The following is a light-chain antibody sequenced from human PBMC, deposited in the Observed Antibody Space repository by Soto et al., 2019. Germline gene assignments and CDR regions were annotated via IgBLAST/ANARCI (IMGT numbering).Light chain of an antibody. CDR1: SSDVAAYNY. V-gene: IGLV2-11*01. J-gene: IGLJ2*01. Sequence: QSALTQPRSVSGSPGQSVTISCTGTSSDVAAYNYVSWYQQHPGKAPKLLICDVSRRPSGVPDRFSGSKSGNTASLTISGLQTEDEADYYCSSFSSITREVFGGGTKLTVL. CDR2: DVS. CDR3: SSFSSITREV.